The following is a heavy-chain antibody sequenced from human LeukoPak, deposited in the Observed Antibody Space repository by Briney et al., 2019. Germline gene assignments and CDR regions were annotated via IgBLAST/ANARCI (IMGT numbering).Heavy chain of an antibody. D-gene: IGHD6-19*01. Sequence: ASVKVSCKASVYTFASYDINWVRQATGQGLEWMGWMNPNSGNTGYAQKFQGRVTMTRNTSISTAYMELSSLRSEDTAVYYCARGVGSGWYYYYYGMDVWGQGTTVTVSS. CDR1: VYTFASYD. V-gene: IGHV1-8*01. J-gene: IGHJ6*02. CDR2: MNPNSGNT. CDR3: ARGVGSGWYYYYYGMDV.